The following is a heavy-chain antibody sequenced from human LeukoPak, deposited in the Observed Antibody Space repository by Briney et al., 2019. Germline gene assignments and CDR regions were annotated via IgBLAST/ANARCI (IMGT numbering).Heavy chain of an antibody. D-gene: IGHD6-19*01. J-gene: IGHJ4*02. Sequence: GGSLRLSCAASGFTFSSYSMSWVRQAPGKGLEWVSSITTSSTYISYADSVKGRFTISRDNAKNSLYLQMNSLRAEDTAVYYCARGKYSSGWFNYWGQGTLVTVSS. CDR3: ARGKYSSGWFNY. CDR1: GFTFSSYS. CDR2: ITTSSTYI. V-gene: IGHV3-21*01.